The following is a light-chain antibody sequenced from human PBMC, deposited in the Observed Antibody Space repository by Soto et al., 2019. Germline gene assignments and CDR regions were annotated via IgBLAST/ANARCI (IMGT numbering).Light chain of an antibody. CDR3: SSFAGSERV. J-gene: IGLJ1*01. Sequence: QSALTQPPSASGSPGQSVTISCTGTSSDVGGYNYVSWYQQHPGKAPKLMIYEVSKRPSGVPDRFSGSKSGNTASLTVSGLQAEDEAEYYCSSFAGSERVFGTGTKVTVL. CDR1: SSDVGGYNY. V-gene: IGLV2-8*01. CDR2: EVS.